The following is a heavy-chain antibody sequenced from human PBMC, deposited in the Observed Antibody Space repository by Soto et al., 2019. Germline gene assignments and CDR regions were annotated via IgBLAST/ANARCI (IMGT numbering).Heavy chain of an antibody. CDR3: ARGYIYAI. V-gene: IGHV3-48*04. CDR2: ISSDDSPR. D-gene: IGHD5-18*01. CDR1: GFTFSSYS. Sequence: GGSLRLSCAASGFTFSSYSMNWVRQAPGKGLEWISFISSDDSPRYYADSVRGRFTISRDNAKKSLYLQMNSLRAEDTATYYCARGYIYAIWGQRTLVIVSS. J-gene: IGHJ1*01.